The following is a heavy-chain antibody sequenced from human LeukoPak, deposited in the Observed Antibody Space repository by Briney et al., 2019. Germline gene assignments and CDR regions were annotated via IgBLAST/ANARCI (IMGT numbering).Heavy chain of an antibody. CDR3: ARQTTAIKYYFDY. Sequence: GESLKISCKGSGYSFTSYWIGWVRQMPGKGLEWMGIIYPGDSDTRYSPSFQGQVTVSADKSISTAYLQWSSLKASDTAMYYCARQTTAIKYYFDYWGQGTLVTVSS. CDR2: IYPGDSDT. CDR1: GYSFTSYW. V-gene: IGHV5-51*01. D-gene: IGHD2-21*02. J-gene: IGHJ4*02.